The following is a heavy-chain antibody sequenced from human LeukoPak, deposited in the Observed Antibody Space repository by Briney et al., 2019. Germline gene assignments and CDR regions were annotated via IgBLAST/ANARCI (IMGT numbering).Heavy chain of an antibody. CDR3: AKAAMYYDSSGYYSGGYYFDY. Sequence: GGSLRLSCAASEFIFDTYWMTWVRQAPGKGLEWVAVISYDGSNKYYADSVKGRFTISRDNSKNTLYLQMNSLRAEDTAVYYCAKAAMYYDSSGYYSGGYYFDYWGQGTLVTVSS. D-gene: IGHD3-22*01. J-gene: IGHJ4*02. CDR2: ISYDGSNK. V-gene: IGHV3-30*18. CDR1: EFIFDTYW.